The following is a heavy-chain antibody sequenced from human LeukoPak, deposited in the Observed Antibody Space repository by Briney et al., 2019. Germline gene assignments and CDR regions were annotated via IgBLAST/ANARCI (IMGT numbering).Heavy chain of an antibody. CDR1: GGSISSYY. CDR3: ARGYSGYDYFDY. CDR2: IYYSGST. V-gene: IGHV4-59*01. J-gene: IGHJ4*02. D-gene: IGHD5-12*01. Sequence: SETLSLTCTVSGGSISSYYWSWIRQPPGKGLEWIRYIYYSGSTIYNPSLKSRVTISVDTSKNQFSLKLSSVTAADTAVYYCARGYSGYDYFDYWGQGTLVTVSS.